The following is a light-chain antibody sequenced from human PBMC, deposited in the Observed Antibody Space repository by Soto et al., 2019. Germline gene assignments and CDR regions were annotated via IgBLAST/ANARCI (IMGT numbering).Light chain of an antibody. CDR3: CSYADTNTFV. CDR1: SSDVGGYNY. CDR2: DVS. Sequence: QSVLTQPRSVSGSPGQSVTISCTVTSSDVGGYNYVSWYQQYSGKAPKLMIYDVSKRPSGVPDRFSGSKSGNTASPTISGLQAEDEADYYCCSYADTNTFVFGTGTKVTVL. V-gene: IGLV2-11*01. J-gene: IGLJ1*01.